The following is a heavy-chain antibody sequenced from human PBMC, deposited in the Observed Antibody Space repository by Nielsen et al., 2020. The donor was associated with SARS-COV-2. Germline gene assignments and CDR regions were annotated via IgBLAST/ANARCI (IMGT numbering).Heavy chain of an antibody. Sequence: WIRQPPGKGLEWLGFIRTRAYAATTEYAASIKGRFSISRDDSKNTAYLQMNSLKKGDTAVYYCSRDGEVGAHFRGMDVWGQGTTVTVSS. CDR2: IRTRAYAATT. V-gene: IGHV3-49*02. D-gene: IGHD1-26*01. CDR3: SRDGEVGAHFRGMDV. J-gene: IGHJ6*02.